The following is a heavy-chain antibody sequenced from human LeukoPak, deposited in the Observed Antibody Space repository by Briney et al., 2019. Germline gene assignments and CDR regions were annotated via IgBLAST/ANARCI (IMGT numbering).Heavy chain of an antibody. Sequence: GGSLRLSCAASGFTFSSYGMHWVRQAPGKGLEWVAFIRYDGSNKYYADSVKGRFTISRDNSKNTLYLQMNSLRAEDTAVYYCAKDGIAAAGSYFDYWGQGTLVTVSS. CDR1: GFTFSSYG. V-gene: IGHV3-30*02. J-gene: IGHJ4*02. CDR3: AKDGIAAAGSYFDY. D-gene: IGHD6-13*01. CDR2: IRYDGSNK.